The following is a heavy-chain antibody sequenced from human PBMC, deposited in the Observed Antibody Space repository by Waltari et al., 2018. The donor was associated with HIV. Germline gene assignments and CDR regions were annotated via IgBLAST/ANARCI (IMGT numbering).Heavy chain of an antibody. CDR2: INHRGST. CDR3: ARFLLGGYYDSRGSMAGHFQH. CDR1: GGSFSGYY. Sequence: QVQLQQWGAGLLKPSETLSLTCAVYGGSFSGYYWSWIRQPPGKGLEWIGEINHRGSTKYNPSLKCRVTISVESSKNQFSRKLSSGTAAGTALYYCARFLLGGYYDSRGSMAGHFQHWGQGTLVTVSS. V-gene: IGHV4-34*01. D-gene: IGHD3-22*01. J-gene: IGHJ1*01.